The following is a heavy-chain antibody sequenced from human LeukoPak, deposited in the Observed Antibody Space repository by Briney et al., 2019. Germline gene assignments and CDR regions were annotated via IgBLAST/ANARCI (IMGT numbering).Heavy chain of an antibody. CDR2: VSSSGDDT. V-gene: IGHV3-23*01. Sequence: PGGSLRLSCAASGVTFSSYAMNWVRQAPGKGLEWVSGVSSSGDDTYYADSVRGRFTISRDSSKNMVYLQMNYLRAEDTAVYYRAKSKHKWNFSADWGPGALVAVSS. D-gene: IGHD1-1*01. CDR3: AKSKHKWNFSAD. CDR1: GVTFSSYA. J-gene: IGHJ4*02.